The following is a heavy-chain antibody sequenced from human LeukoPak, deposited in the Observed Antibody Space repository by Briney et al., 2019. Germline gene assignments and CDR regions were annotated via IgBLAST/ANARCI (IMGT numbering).Heavy chain of an antibody. CDR1: GGSISSYY. CDR3: ARYGGSGWVIDS. J-gene: IGHJ4*02. Sequence: SETLSLTCTVSGGSISSYYWTWIRQPPGKGLEWIGYIYYTGATSYNPSLKSRVTISVDTSKKQFSLKLTSVTAADTAVYYCARYGGSGWVIDSWDQGTLVTVSS. D-gene: IGHD6-19*01. V-gene: IGHV4-59*08. CDR2: IYYTGAT.